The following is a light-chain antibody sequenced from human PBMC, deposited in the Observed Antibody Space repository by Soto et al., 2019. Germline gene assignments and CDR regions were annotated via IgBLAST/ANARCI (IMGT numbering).Light chain of an antibody. CDR2: QDT. CDR1: KLGEKY. CDR3: QAWDSSTVV. V-gene: IGLV3-1*01. Sequence: SYELTQPPSVSVSPGQTASITCSGDKLGEKYVYWYQQKPGQSPVLVIYQDTKRPSGIPERFSGSNSGNTATLTISGTQAMDEADYYCQAWDSSTVVFGGGTKLTVL. J-gene: IGLJ2*01.